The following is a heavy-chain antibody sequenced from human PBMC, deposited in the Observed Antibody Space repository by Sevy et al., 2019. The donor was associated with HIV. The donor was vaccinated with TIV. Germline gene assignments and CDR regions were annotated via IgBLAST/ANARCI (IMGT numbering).Heavy chain of an antibody. J-gene: IGHJ4*02. CDR3: ATHAGIAAAGRVFDY. CDR2: TRNKADGYTT. V-gene: IGHV3-72*01. Sequence: GGSLRLSCVASGFTFSDHYMEWVRQAPGKGLEWVGRTRNKADGYTTEYAASVKGRFTISRDESKNSLYVQMNSLKAADTAVYYWATHAGIAAAGRVFDYWGQGTLVTVSS. CDR1: GFTFSDHY. D-gene: IGHD6-13*01.